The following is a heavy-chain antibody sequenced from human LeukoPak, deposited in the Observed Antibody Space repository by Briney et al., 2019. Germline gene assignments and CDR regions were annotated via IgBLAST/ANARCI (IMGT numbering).Heavy chain of an antibody. D-gene: IGHD3-22*01. V-gene: IGHV5-51*01. CDR3: ARRGYYDSSGHFGY. CDR2: IYPGDSDT. CDR1: GYIFTSYW. J-gene: IGHJ4*02. Sequence: GESLKISCKGSGYIFTSYWIGWVRQLPGKGLEWMGLIYPGDSDTRYNPSFQGQVTISVDKSISTAYLQWSRLKASDTAMYYCARRGYYDSSGHFGYWGQGTLVTVSS.